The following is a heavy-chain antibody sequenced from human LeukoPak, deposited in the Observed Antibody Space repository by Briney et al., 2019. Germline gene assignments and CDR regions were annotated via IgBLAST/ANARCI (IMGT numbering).Heavy chain of an antibody. CDR3: VRDDTDQLYNWFDP. CDR1: GFTFSSYS. V-gene: IGHV3-21*01. Sequence: GGSLRLSCAASGFTFSSYSMNWVRQAPGKGLEWVSSISSSSSYIYYADSVKGRFTISRDNAKNSLYLQMNSLRAEDTAVYYCVRDDTDQLYNWFDPWGQGTLVTVSS. J-gene: IGHJ5*02. CDR2: ISSSSSYI. D-gene: IGHD5-24*01.